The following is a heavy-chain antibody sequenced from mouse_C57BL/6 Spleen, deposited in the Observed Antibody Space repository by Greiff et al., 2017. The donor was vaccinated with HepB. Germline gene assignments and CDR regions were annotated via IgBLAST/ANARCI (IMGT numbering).Heavy chain of an antibody. Sequence: EVKLMESGGGLVKPGGSLKLSCAASGFTFSDYGMHWVRQAPEKGLEWVAYISSGSSTIYYADTVKGRFTISRDNAKNTLFLQMTSLRSEDTAMYYCASLYDYDFDYWGQGTTLTVSS. V-gene: IGHV5-17*01. D-gene: IGHD2-4*01. CDR2: ISSGSSTI. CDR3: ASLYDYDFDY. CDR1: GFTFSDYG. J-gene: IGHJ2*01.